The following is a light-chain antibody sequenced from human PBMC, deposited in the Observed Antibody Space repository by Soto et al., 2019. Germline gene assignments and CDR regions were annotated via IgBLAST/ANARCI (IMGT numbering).Light chain of an antibody. CDR1: QNIRTW. J-gene: IGKJ1*01. CDR3: QQYYTYPWT. Sequence: DIQMTQSPSTLSASVVDRVTISCRASQNIRTWLAWYQQRPGKAPKILIFDASTLESGVPSRFSGSESGLEFTLTISSLQPDDFATYYCQQYYTYPWTFGQGTKVDIK. CDR2: DAS. V-gene: IGKV1-5*01.